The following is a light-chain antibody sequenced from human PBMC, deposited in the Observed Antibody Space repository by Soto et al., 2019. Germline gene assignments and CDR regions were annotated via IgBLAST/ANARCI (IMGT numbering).Light chain of an antibody. CDR3: QTWGTGIVV. CDR2: LNSDGSH. J-gene: IGLJ2*01. V-gene: IGLV4-69*01. CDR1: SGHSNYA. Sequence: QSVLTQSPSASASLGASVKLTCTLSSGHSNYAIAWHQQQPEKGPRYLIKLNSDGSHSKGDGIPDRFSGSSSGAERSLSISSLQSEDEADYYCQTWGTGIVVFGGGTKLTVL.